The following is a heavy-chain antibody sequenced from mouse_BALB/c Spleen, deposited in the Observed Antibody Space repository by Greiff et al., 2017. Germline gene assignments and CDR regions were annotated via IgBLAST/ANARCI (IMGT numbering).Heavy chain of an antibody. V-gene: IGHV14-1*02. CDR1: GFNIKDYY. D-gene: IGHD1-1*01. J-gene: IGHJ2*01. Sequence: VHVKQSGAELVRPGALVKLSCKASGFNIKDYYMHWVKQRPEQGLEWIGWIDPENGNTIYDPKFQGKASITADTSSNTAYLQLSSLTSEDTAVYYCAYYYGSSLDYWGQGTTLTVSS. CDR3: AYYYGSSLDY. CDR2: IDPENGNT.